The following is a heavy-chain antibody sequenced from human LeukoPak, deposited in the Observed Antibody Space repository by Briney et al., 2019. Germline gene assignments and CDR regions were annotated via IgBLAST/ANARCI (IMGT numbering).Heavy chain of an antibody. CDR3: ARAQPPPGGSPYNY. J-gene: IGHJ4*02. CDR1: GGSVSSDSYS. CDR2: FYYTGST. D-gene: IGHD2-15*01. V-gene: IGHV4-61*01. Sequence: SETLSLTCTVSGGSVSSDSYSWSWLRQPPGKGLEWIGYFYYTGSTNYNPSFKSRVTLSVDTSKNQFSLKLISVTAADTAVYYCARAQPPPGGSPYNYWGQGTLVTVSS.